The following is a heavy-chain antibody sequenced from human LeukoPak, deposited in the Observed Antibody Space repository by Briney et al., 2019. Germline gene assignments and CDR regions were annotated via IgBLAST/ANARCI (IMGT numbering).Heavy chain of an antibody. CDR3: VKDFITGGIQYYFDY. CDR2: ISSNGGST. V-gene: IGHV3-64D*06. D-gene: IGHD7-27*01. J-gene: IGHJ4*02. Sequence: GRSLRLSCAASGFTFSSYAMHWVRQAPGKGLEYVSAISSNGGSTCYADSVKGRFTISRDNSKNTLYLQMSSLRAEDTAVYYCVKDFITGGIQYYFDYWGQGTLVTVSS. CDR1: GFTFSSYA.